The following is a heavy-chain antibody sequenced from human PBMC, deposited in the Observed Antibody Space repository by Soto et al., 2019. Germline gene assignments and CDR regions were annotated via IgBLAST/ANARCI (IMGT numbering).Heavy chain of an antibody. CDR1: GYTFTNYA. CDR3: ARGGGGLRLGELPFFDY. V-gene: IGHV1-3*05. D-gene: IGHD3-16*01. Sequence: QVHLVQSGAEEKRPGASVKVSCKASGYTFTNYAIHWVRQAPGQRLEWMGWINSANGNTQYSQKFQGRLTITRDTSASTGTMDLSSLRSEDTAVYYCARGGGGLRLGELPFFDYWGQGILVTVSS. CDR2: INSANGNT. J-gene: IGHJ4*02.